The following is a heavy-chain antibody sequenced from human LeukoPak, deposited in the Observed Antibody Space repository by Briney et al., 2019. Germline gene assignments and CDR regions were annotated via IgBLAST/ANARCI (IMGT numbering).Heavy chain of an antibody. D-gene: IGHD3-22*01. Sequence: SETLSLTCTVSGDSINSLDLWSWVRQPPGKGLEWIGEMYLSGTTHSNPSVKGRVTISIDKSKNQFFLNLSSVTAADTAVYYCAGLVGRYSSGLYYYYFDYWGQGTLVTVSS. CDR2: MYLSGTT. V-gene: IGHV4-4*02. CDR3: AGLVGRYSSGLYYYYFDY. J-gene: IGHJ4*02. CDR1: GDSINSLDL.